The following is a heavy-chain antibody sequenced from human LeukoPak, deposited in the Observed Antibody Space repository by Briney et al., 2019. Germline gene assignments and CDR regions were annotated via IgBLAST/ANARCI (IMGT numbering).Heavy chain of an antibody. CDR2: IYYSGST. V-gene: IGHV4-59*08. D-gene: IGHD7-27*01. J-gene: IGHJ4*02. CDR3: ARGTPGDPSNFDY. CDR1: GGSISSYY. Sequence: SETLSLTCTVSGGSISSYYWSWIRQPPGKGLEWIGYIYYSGSTNYNPSLKSRVTISVDTSKNQFSLKLSSVTAADTAVYYCARGTPGDPSNFDYWGQGTLVTVSS.